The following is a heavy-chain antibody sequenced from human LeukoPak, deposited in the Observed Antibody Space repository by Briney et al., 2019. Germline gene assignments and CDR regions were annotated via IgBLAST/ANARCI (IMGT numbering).Heavy chain of an antibody. CDR1: GYTFTSYD. Sequence: ASVKVSCKASGYTFTSYDINWVRQAPGQGLEWLGWINPSSGGTNYAQKFQGRVTMTRDTSISTAYMELSRLRSDDTAVYYCARGNRGFDYWGQGTLVTVSS. J-gene: IGHJ4*02. CDR2: INPSSGGT. CDR3: ARGNRGFDY. V-gene: IGHV1-2*02. D-gene: IGHD1-14*01.